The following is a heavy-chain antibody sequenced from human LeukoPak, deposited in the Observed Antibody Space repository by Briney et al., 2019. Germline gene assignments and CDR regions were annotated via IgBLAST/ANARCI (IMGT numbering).Heavy chain of an antibody. Sequence: ASVKVSCKXSGYTFTSYGISWVRQAPGQGLEWMGWISAYNGNTNYAQKLQGRVTMTTDTSTSTAYMELRSLRSDDTAVYYRARSRAVAGTSYFDYWGQGTLVTVSS. CDR1: GYTFTSYG. J-gene: IGHJ4*02. CDR3: ARSRAVAGTSYFDY. V-gene: IGHV1-18*01. CDR2: ISAYNGNT. D-gene: IGHD6-19*01.